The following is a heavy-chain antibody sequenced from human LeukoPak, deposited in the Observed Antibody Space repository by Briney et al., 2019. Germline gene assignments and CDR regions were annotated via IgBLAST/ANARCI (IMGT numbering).Heavy chain of an antibody. CDR2: IIPIFGTA. Sequence: ASVKVSCKASGGTFSSYAISWVRQAPGQGLEWMGRIIPIFGTATYAQKFQGRVTITTDESTSTAYMELSSLRSEDTAVYYCAKAGRIAARPTPFDIWGQGTMVTVSS. D-gene: IGHD6-6*01. V-gene: IGHV1-69*05. CDR3: AKAGRIAARPTPFDI. J-gene: IGHJ3*02. CDR1: GGTFSSYA.